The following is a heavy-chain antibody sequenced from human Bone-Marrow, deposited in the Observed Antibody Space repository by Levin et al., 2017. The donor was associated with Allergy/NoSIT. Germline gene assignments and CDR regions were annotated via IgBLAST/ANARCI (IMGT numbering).Heavy chain of an antibody. CDR1: GGSFPGYF. CDR2: INHRGTT. CDR3: ARGEDFFDF. Sequence: SETLSLTCAVSGGSFPGYFWTWILQSPGRGLEWIGQINHRGTTNYNPSLRGRVAISIDTSKNQFSLKLTSVTVADTATDYCARGEDFFDFWDRGSLVTVSS. V-gene: IGHV4-34*01. J-gene: IGHJ4*02.